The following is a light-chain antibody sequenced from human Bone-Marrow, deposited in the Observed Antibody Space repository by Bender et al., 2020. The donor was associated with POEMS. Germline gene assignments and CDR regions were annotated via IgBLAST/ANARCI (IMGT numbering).Light chain of an antibody. CDR2: GND. CDR1: SSNIGGNA. Sequence: QSVLTQPPSASATPGQRATISCSGSSSNIGGNAVNWWQQLPRTAPKLPLYGNDQRPSGGPDRISDSKSSASAALAISGLHSKEEAGYFCSAWDGILNGWVFGGGTELTVL. J-gene: IGLJ3*02. V-gene: IGLV1-44*01. CDR3: SAWDGILNGWV.